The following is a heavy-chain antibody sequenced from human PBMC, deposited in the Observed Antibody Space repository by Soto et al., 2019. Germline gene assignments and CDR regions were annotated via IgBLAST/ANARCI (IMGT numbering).Heavy chain of an antibody. Sequence: AGGSLRLSCAASGLTFSNYVMSWVRQAPGKGLEWVSSISGSGDNTYYADSVKGRFTISRDNSKNTLFLQMNSLRAEDTAVYYCVLLPLVLAIGFVYWGPGPLVTRFS. V-gene: IGHV3-23*01. D-gene: IGHD3-10*01. J-gene: IGHJ4*02. CDR2: ISGSGDNT. CDR3: VLLPLVLAIGFVY. CDR1: GLTFSNYV.